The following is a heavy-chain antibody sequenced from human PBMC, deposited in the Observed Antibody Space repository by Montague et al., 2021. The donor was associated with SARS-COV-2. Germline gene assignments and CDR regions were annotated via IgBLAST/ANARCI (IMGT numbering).Heavy chain of an antibody. CDR1: GGSISDGGYS. Sequence: TLSLTCTVSGGSISDGGYSWTWIRQLPGKGLEWIGCIYYSGSTFYNPSLKSRLTISVDTSKNQFSLKLSSVTAADTAVYYCARRKDYYGSGSYPNWGQGTLVTVSS. CDR2: IYYSGST. D-gene: IGHD3-10*01. V-gene: IGHV4-31*03. J-gene: IGHJ4*02. CDR3: ARRKDYYGSGSYPN.